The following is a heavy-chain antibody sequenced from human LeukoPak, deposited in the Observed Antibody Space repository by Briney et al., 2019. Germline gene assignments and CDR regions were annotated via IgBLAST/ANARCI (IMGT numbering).Heavy chain of an antibody. D-gene: IGHD3-22*01. J-gene: IGHJ4*02. CDR2: VNGYNGNT. V-gene: IGHV1-18*01. CDR3: ARDLTHRRNYDNSGYQIVPAF. Sequence: ASVKVSCKPSGYTFIMYSVTWVRQAPGQGLEWMGWVNGYNGNTNYAQKFQGRVTMTRDTSTSTAYMELRSLRSDDTAVYYCARDLTHRRNYDNSGYQIVPAFWGQGTLVTVSS. CDR1: GYTFIMYS.